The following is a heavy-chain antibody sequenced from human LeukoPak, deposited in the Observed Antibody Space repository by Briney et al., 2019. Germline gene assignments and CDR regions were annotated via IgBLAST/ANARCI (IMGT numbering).Heavy chain of an antibody. CDR2: IYYSGST. D-gene: IGHD3-3*02. CDR3: ARAFYPGYYSYMAV. Sequence: GSLRLSCTASGFTLSSYEMSWIRQPPGKGLEWIGYIYYSGSTNYNPSLKSRVTISVDTSKNQFSLKLSSVTAADTAVYYCARAFYPGYYSYMAVWGKGTTVIVSS. V-gene: IGHV4-59*01. CDR1: GFTLSSYE. J-gene: IGHJ6*03.